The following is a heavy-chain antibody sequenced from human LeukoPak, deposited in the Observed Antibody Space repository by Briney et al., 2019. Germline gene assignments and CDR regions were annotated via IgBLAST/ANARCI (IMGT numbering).Heavy chain of an antibody. D-gene: IGHD3-10*01. CDR1: GGSFSGYY. CDR2: INHSGST. J-gene: IGHJ5*02. CDR3: AAITMVRGVPYDWFDH. V-gene: IGHV4-34*01. Sequence: SETLSLTCAVYGGSFSGYYWSWIRQPPGKGLEWIGEINHSGSTNYNPSLKSRVTISVDTSKNQFSLKLSSVTAADTAVYYCAAITMVRGVPYDWFDHWGQGTLVTVSS.